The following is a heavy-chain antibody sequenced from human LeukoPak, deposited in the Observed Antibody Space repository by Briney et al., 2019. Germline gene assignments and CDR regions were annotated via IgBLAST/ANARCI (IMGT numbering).Heavy chain of an antibody. V-gene: IGHV3-33*01. D-gene: IGHD3-16*01. Sequence: PGRSLRLSCAASGFTFSSYGMHWVRQAPGKGLEWVAVIWYDGSNKYYADSVKGRFTISRDNSKNTLYLQMNSLRAEDTAVYYCARDYGTNDMDVWDQGTTVTVSS. CDR3: ARDYGTNDMDV. CDR2: IWYDGSNK. CDR1: GFTFSSYG. J-gene: IGHJ6*02.